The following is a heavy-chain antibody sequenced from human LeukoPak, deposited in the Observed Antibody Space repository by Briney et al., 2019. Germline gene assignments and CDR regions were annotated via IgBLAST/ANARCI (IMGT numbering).Heavy chain of an antibody. J-gene: IGHJ4*02. V-gene: IGHV5-51*01. D-gene: IGHD6-13*01. CDR3: ARRDSSNWDFDY. CDR1: GYMFTSYW. CDR2: VYPGDSDT. Sequence: GESLKISCKGSGYMFTSYWIGWVRQMPGKGLEWMGIVYPGDSDTTYSPTFQGQVTISVDKFISTAYLQWSSLKASDTATYYCARRDSSNWDFDYWGQGTLVTVSS.